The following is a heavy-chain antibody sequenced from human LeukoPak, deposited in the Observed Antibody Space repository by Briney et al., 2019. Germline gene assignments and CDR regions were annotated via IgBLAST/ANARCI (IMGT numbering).Heavy chain of an antibody. CDR2: IKDDGSEK. V-gene: IGHV3-7*04. J-gene: IGHJ4*02. Sequence: GGSLRLSCVGPGFTFSSYWMTWVRQAPGKGLEWVANIKDDGSEKYSVDPVKGRFTISRDNAKNLLYLQMSSLRAEDTAVYYCARARIDYWGQGTLVTVSS. D-gene: IGHD1-14*01. CDR1: GFTFSSYW. CDR3: ARARIDY.